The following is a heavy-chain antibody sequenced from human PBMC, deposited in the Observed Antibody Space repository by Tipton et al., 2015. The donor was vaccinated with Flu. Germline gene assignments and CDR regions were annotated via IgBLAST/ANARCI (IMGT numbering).Heavy chain of an antibody. CDR1: GFTFDDFA. CDR2: ISWDSDTI. CDR3: AKDKGWGGGGIDGGGYYFDY. V-gene: IGHV3-9*01. J-gene: IGHJ4*01. Sequence: SLRLSCVASGFTFDDFAMHWVRQVPGKGLEWVSSISWDSDTIGYADSVKGRFTMSRDNAKNSLYLQMNSLRVEDTALYYCAKDKGWGGGGIDGGGYYFDYWGHGTLVTVSS. D-gene: IGHD2-21*01.